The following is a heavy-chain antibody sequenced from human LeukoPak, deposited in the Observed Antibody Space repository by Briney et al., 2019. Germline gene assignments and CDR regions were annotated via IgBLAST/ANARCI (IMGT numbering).Heavy chain of an antibody. CDR3: ARVPRGPPYYDILTAYFDY. CDR2: INPNSGGT. CDR1: GYTFTGYY. J-gene: IGHJ4*02. V-gene: IGHV1-2*02. Sequence: ASVKVSCKASGYTFTGYYMHWVRQAPGQGLEWMGWINPNSGGTNYAQKFQGRVTMTRDTSISTAYMELSRLRSDDTAVYYCARVPRGPPYYDILTAYFDYWGQGTLVTVSS. D-gene: IGHD3-9*01.